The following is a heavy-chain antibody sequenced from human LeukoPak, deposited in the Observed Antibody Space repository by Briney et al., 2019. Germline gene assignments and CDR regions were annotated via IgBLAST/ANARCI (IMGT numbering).Heavy chain of an antibody. D-gene: IGHD3-22*01. CDR2: ISGSGGST. J-gene: IGHJ4*02. CDR1: GFTFSSYA. V-gene: IGHV3-23*01. CDR3: ALAYYYDSSGYYHFDY. Sequence: PGGSLRLSCAASGFTFSSYAMSWVRQAPGKGLEWVSAISGSGGSTYYADSVKGRFTISRDNSKNTLYLQMNSLRAEDTAVYYCALAYYYDSSGYYHFDYWGQGTLVTVSS.